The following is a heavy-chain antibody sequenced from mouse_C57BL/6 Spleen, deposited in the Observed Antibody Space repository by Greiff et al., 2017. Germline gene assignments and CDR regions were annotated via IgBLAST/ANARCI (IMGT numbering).Heavy chain of an antibody. D-gene: IGHD2-5*01. Sequence: VKLMESGPGLVQPSQSLSITCTVSGFSLTSYGVHWVRQSPGKGLEWLGVIWRGGSTDYNAAFMSRLSITKDNSKSQVFFKMNSLQADDTAIYYCAKNKAYYSNYDAMDYWGQGTSVTVSS. CDR3: AKNKAYYSNYDAMDY. V-gene: IGHV2-5*01. J-gene: IGHJ4*01. CDR2: IWRGGST. CDR1: GFSLTSYG.